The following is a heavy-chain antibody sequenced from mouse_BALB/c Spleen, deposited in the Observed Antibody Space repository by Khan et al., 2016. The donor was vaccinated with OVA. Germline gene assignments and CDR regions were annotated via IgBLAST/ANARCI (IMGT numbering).Heavy chain of an antibody. D-gene: IGHD2-10*01. J-gene: IGHJ4*01. V-gene: IGHV9-3-1*01. Sequence: QIQLVQSGPELKKPGETVKISCKASGHTFTKYGMNWVKQAPGKGLKWMGWINTYTGEPTYADDFNGRFAFSLETSASTAYLQINNLKNEDTATXFCARPPYFACVMGNWGQGTSVTGSS. CDR1: GHTFTKYG. CDR3: ARPPYFACVMGN. CDR2: INTYTGEP.